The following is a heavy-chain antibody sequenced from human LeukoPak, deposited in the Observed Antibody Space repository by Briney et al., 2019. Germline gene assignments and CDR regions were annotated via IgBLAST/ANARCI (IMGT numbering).Heavy chain of an antibody. V-gene: IGHV4-34*01. D-gene: IGHD5-12*01. CDR1: GGSFSGYY. CDR2: INHSGST. Sequence: TSETLSLTCAVYGGSFSGYYWSWIRQPPGKGLEWIGEINHSGSTNYNPSLKSRVTISVDTSKNQFSLKLSSVTAADTAVYYCARDDIVATMGGFDYWGQGTLVTVSS. J-gene: IGHJ4*02. CDR3: ARDDIVATMGGFDY.